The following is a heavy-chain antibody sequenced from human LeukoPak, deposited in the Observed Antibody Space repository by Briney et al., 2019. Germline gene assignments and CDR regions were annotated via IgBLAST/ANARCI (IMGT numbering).Heavy chain of an antibody. J-gene: IGHJ3*02. CDR2: IGGVSSTI. Sequence: GGSLRLSCAASGFTLSSHEVNWVRQAPGKGLQWVSYIGGVSSTISYADSVKGRFTISRDNAKNSLYLQMNSLGDEDTALYYCARDVDYAFDIWGQGTMVTVSS. CDR1: GFTLSSHE. D-gene: IGHD2-15*01. CDR3: ARDVDYAFDI. V-gene: IGHV3-48*02.